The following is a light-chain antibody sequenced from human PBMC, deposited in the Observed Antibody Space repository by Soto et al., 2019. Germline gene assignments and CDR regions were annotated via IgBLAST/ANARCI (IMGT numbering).Light chain of an antibody. J-gene: IGLJ7*01. CDR3: ATWDDDLNAAV. CDR1: SSNIEGNT. V-gene: IGLV1-44*01. CDR2: IDH. Sequence: QSVLTQPPSLSGTPGQSVTISCSGSSSNIEGNTVHWYQHLPGTAPKLLIYIDHNRPSGIPDRFSGSKSGTSASLAISRLQSEDEADYYCATWDDDLNAAVFGGGTQLTVL.